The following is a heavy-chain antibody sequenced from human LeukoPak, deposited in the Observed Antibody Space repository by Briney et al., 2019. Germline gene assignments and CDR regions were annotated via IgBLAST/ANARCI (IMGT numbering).Heavy chain of an antibody. Sequence: GGSLRLTCAASGITVSTNYMNWVRQAPGKGLEWVSVIYSTDKTNYADSVQGRFTISRDPSRNTVYLQMNSLRGEDTAVYYCAREIGYYFDNHSSRLRGRFDVWGTGTTVIVSS. J-gene: IGHJ6*04. CDR3: AREIGYYFDNHSSRLRGRFDV. D-gene: IGHD3-22*01. CDR1: GITVSTNY. CDR2: IYSTDKT. V-gene: IGHV3-53*01.